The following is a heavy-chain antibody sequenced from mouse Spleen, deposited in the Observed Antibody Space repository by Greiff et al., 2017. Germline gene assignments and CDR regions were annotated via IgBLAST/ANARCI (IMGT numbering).Heavy chain of an antibody. CDR3: ARDLYGNYGYYAMDY. Sequence: EVQVVESGGGLVQPGGSLRLSCATSGFTFTDYYMSWVRQPPGKALEWLGFIRNKANGYTTEYSASVKGRFTISRDNSQSILYLQMNTLRAEDSATYYCARDLYGNYGYYAMDYWGQGTSVTVSS. CDR1: GFTFTDYY. J-gene: IGHJ4*01. CDR2: IRNKANGYTT. D-gene: IGHD2-1*01. V-gene: IGHV7-3*02.